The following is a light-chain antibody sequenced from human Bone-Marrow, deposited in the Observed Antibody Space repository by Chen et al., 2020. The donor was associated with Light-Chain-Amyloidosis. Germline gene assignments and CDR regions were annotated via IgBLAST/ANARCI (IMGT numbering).Light chain of an antibody. CDR1: DLPTKY. V-gene: IGLV3-25*03. J-gene: IGLJ2*01. CDR3: QSADSSGTYEVI. CDR2: RDT. Sequence: SYHLPQPPSLSVSPGQTARLTCSGDDLPTKYAYWYQQKPGQAPVLVIHRDTERPSGISERFSGSSSGTTATLTISGVQAEDEADYHCQSADSSGTYEVIFGGGTKLTVL.